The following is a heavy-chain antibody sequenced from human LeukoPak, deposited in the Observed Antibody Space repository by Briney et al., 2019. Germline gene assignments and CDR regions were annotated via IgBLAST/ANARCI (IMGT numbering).Heavy chain of an antibody. CDR1: GGSINSLTW. CDR2: IYHTGST. J-gene: IGHJ4*02. D-gene: IGHD4-17*01. Sequence: SETLSLTCAVSGGSINSLTWWSWVRQSPGQGLEWIGEIYHTGSTNYNPSLKSRATISVDKSKNQFSLKLTSVTAADTAVYYCARNPGSDYPDWWGQGALVTVSS. V-gene: IGHV4-4*02. CDR3: ARNPGSDYPDW.